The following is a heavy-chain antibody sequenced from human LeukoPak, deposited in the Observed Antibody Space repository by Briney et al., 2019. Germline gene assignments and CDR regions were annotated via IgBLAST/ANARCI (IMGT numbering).Heavy chain of an antibody. V-gene: IGHV3-21*01. J-gene: IGHJ4*02. D-gene: IGHD6-19*01. Sequence: PGGSLRLSCAASGFTFSSYSMNWVRQAPGKGLEWVSSISSSSSYIYYADSVKGRFTISRDNAKNSLYLQMNSLRAEDTAVYYCARGARGIAVAGTFAPFDYWGQGTLVTVSS. CDR2: ISSSSSYI. CDR1: GFTFSSYS. CDR3: ARGARGIAVAGTFAPFDY.